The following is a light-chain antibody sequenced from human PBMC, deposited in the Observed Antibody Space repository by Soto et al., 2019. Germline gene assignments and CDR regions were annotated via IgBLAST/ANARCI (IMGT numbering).Light chain of an antibody. CDR2: GAY. CDR1: QSVSSN. V-gene: IGKV3-15*01. CDR3: QQYSNWPPFT. Sequence: EIVMTQSPATLSVSPGERATLSCRASQSVSSNLAWYQQKPGQAPRLLIYGAYTRATGIPARFSGSGSGIVFTLTISSLQSEDFAVYYCQQYSNWPPFTFGPGTNVDIK. J-gene: IGKJ3*01.